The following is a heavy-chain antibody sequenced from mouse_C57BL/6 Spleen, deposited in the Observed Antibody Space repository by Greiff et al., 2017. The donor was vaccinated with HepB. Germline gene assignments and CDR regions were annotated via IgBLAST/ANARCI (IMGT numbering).Heavy chain of an antibody. D-gene: IGHD1-1*01. CDR1: GYTFTSYG. Sequence: VKLMESGAELARPGASVKLSCKASGYTFTSYGISWVKQRTGQGLEWIGEIYPRSGNTYYNEKFKGKATLTADKSSSTAYMELRSLTSEDSAVYFCARQDYYGRGWYFDVWGTGTTVTVSS. CDR3: ARQDYYGRGWYFDV. V-gene: IGHV1-81*01. CDR2: IYPRSGNT. J-gene: IGHJ1*03.